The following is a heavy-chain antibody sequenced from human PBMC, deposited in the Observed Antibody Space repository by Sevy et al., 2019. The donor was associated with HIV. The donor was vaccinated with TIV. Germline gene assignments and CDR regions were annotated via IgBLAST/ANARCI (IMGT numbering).Heavy chain of an antibody. J-gene: IGHJ4*02. Sequence: ASVKVSCKASGYTFTSQYMHWVRQAPGQGLEWMGIINPSGGSTSYAQKFQGRVTMTRDTSTSTVHMELSSLRSEDTAVYYCARDSDNYDILTGYYPFYYWGQGTLVTVSS. V-gene: IGHV1-46*01. CDR1: GYTFTSQY. D-gene: IGHD3-9*01. CDR2: INPSGGST. CDR3: ARDSDNYDILTGYYPFYY.